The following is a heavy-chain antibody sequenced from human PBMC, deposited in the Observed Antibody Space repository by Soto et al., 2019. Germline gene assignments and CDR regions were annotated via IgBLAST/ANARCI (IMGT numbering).Heavy chain of an antibody. CDR2: IWYDGSNK. CDR1: GFTFSSYG. D-gene: IGHD1-1*01. Sequence: TGGSLRLSCAASGFTFSSYGMHWVRQAPGKGLEWVAVIWYDGSNKYYADSVKGRFTISRDNSKNTLYLQMNSLRAEDTAVYYCARESTGRYNWFDPWGQGTLVTVSS. J-gene: IGHJ5*02. V-gene: IGHV3-33*01. CDR3: ARESTGRYNWFDP.